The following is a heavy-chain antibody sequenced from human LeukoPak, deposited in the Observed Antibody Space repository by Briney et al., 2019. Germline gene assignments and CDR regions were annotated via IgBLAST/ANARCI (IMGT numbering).Heavy chain of an antibody. V-gene: IGHV1-69*13. CDR3: ARTPPEGPYYYYYGMDV. CDR2: IIPIFGTA. J-gene: IGHJ6*04. Sequence: SVKVSCKASGGTFSSYAISWVRQAPGQGLEWMGGIIPIFGTANYAQKFQGRVTITADESTSTAYMELSSLRSEDTAAYYCARTPPEGPYYYYYGMDVWGKGTTVTVSS. CDR1: GGTFSSYA. D-gene: IGHD1-14*01.